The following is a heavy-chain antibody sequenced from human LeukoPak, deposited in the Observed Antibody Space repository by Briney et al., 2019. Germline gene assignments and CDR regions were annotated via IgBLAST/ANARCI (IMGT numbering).Heavy chain of an antibody. CDR3: ARGTSMVRGVIIRYYYYYMDV. Sequence: PGGSLRLSCAASAFTFSSYSMNWVRQAPGKGLEWVSSISSSSSYIYYADSVKGRFTISRDNAKNSLYLQMNSLRAEDTAVYYCARGTSMVRGVIIRYYYYYMDVWGKGTTVTISS. V-gene: IGHV3-21*04. J-gene: IGHJ6*03. D-gene: IGHD3-10*01. CDR2: ISSSSSYI. CDR1: AFTFSSYS.